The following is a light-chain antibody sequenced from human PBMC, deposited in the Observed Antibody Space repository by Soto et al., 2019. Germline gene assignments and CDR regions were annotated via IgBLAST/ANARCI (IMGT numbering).Light chain of an antibody. CDR3: QQSYSTPSIT. Sequence: DIQMTQSPSTLSASVGDRVTITCRASQSVTTWLAWYQQKPGKAPKLLIYKASNLESGLPSRFTGSGSGTDFTLTISSLQPEDFATYYCQQSYSTPSITFGQGTRLEIK. J-gene: IGKJ5*01. V-gene: IGKV1-5*03. CDR1: QSVTTW. CDR2: KAS.